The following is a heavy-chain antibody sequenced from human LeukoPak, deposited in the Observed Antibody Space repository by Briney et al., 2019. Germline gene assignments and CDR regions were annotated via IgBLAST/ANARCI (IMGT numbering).Heavy chain of an antibody. J-gene: IGHJ4*02. CDR1: GFTFSSYA. Sequence: GGSLRLSCAASGFTFSSYAMHWVRQAPGKGLEWVAVISYDGSNKYYADSVKGRFTISRDNSKNTLYLQMNSLRAEDTAVYYCASAGTAAGQGPFDYWGQGTLVTVSS. V-gene: IGHV3-30*01. D-gene: IGHD6-13*01. CDR3: ASAGTAAGQGPFDY. CDR2: ISYDGSNK.